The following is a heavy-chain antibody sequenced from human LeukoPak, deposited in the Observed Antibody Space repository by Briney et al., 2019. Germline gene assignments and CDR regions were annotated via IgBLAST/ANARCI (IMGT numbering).Heavy chain of an antibody. J-gene: IGHJ4*02. CDR1: GFTFSSYA. CDR2: ISGSGGST. CDR3: AKGVAAAGIFDY. V-gene: IGHV3-23*01. Sequence: GGSLRLSCAASGFTFSSYAMSWARQAPGKGLEWVSAISGSGGSTYYADSVKGRFTISRDNSKNTLYLQMNSLRAEDTAVYYCAKGVAAAGIFDYWGQGTLVTVSS. D-gene: IGHD6-13*01.